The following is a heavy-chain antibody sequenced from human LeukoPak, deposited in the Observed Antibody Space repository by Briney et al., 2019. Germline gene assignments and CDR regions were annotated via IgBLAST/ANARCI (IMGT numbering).Heavy chain of an antibody. J-gene: IGHJ4*02. CDR3: AKASPLRYFDWLLTYPFDY. D-gene: IGHD3-9*01. CDR2: ISGSGGST. Sequence: GGSLRLSCAASGFTFSSYARSWVRQAPGKGLEWVSGISGSGGSTYYADSVKGRFTISRDNSKNTLYLQMNSLRAEDTAVYYCAKASPLRYFDWLLTYPFDYWGQGTLVTVSS. CDR1: GFTFSSYA. V-gene: IGHV3-23*01.